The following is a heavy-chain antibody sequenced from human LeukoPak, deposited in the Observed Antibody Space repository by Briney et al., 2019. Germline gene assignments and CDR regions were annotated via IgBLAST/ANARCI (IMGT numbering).Heavy chain of an antibody. Sequence: GRSLRLSCAASGFTFSSYGMHWVRQAPGKGLEWVAVIWYDGSNKYYADSVKGRFTISRDNSMNTLYLQMNSLRAEDTAVYYCARDAGRYYYFDYWGQGTLVTVSS. J-gene: IGHJ4*02. CDR2: IWYDGSNK. CDR3: ARDAGRYYYFDY. D-gene: IGHD1-1*01. CDR1: GFTFSSYG. V-gene: IGHV3-33*01.